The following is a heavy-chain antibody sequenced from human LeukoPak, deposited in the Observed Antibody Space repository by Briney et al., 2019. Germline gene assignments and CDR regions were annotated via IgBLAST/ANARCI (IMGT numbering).Heavy chain of an antibody. CDR2: VYTTGST. Sequence: SETLSLTCTVSGGSISSSSYYWSWIRQPAGKGLEWIGRVYTTGSTNYNPSLKSRVTMSVDTSKNQSSLKLTSVTAADTAVYYCARERMVGPPNWFDPWGHGTLVTVSS. V-gene: IGHV4-61*02. D-gene: IGHD2-15*01. J-gene: IGHJ5*02. CDR3: ARERMVGPPNWFDP. CDR1: GGSISSSSYY.